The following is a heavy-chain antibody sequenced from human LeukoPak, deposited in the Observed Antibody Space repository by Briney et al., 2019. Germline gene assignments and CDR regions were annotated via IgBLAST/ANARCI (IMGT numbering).Heavy chain of an antibody. Sequence: GGSLRLSCAASGVTSSNNWMSWVRQVPGKGLEWVAHIKQDGSETYYVDSVKGRFTISRDNAKNSLYLQMDSLRAEDTAVYYCAYSYGYAFDIWGQGTVVIVSA. CDR3: AYSYGYAFDI. CDR2: IKQDGSET. D-gene: IGHD5-18*01. CDR1: GVTSSNNW. J-gene: IGHJ3*02. V-gene: IGHV3-7*03.